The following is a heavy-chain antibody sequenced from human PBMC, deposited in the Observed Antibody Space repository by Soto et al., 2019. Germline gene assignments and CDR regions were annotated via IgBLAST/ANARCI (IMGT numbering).Heavy chain of an antibody. CDR3: AGGYNSAWSDYFDY. J-gene: IGHJ4*02. D-gene: IGHD6-19*01. CDR1: GGSVSSGSDY. CDR2: IYHSGST. V-gene: IGHV4-61*01. Sequence: SETLSLTCTVSGGSVSSGSDYWSWIRQPPGKGLEWIGYIYHSGSTYYSPSLRSRVTISVDTSMNQFSLKLSSLTAADTALYYCAGGYNSAWSDYFDYWGPGNLVTVS.